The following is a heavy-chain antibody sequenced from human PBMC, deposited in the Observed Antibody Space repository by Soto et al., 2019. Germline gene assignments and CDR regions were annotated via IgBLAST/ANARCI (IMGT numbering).Heavy chain of an antibody. CDR1: GDSVSSNSAA. J-gene: IGHJ5*02. D-gene: IGHD6-6*01. CDR2: TYYRSKWYN. CDR3: AGDTSIAALGMGVYNWFDP. V-gene: IGHV6-1*01. Sequence: SQTLSLTCAISGDSVSSNSAAWNWIRQSPSRGLEWLGRTYYRSKWYNDYAVSVKSRITINPDTSKNQFSLQLNSVTPEDTAVYYCAGDTSIAALGMGVYNWFDPWGQGTLVTVSS.